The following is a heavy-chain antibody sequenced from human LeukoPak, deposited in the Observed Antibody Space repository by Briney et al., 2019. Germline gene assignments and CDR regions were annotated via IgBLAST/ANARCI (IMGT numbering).Heavy chain of an antibody. CDR1: GHTSNRYD. CDR3: ARVNRENVFGVSMDV. V-gene: IGHV1-46*02. J-gene: IGHJ6*02. Sequence: ASVKVSWKVSGHTSNRYDLNWVRQDPGQGLEWIEIINPSGDSTSHAQKFQGRVTMTRDTPTSTVYVELSSLRSEDTAVYYCARVNRENVFGVSMDVWGQGTTVTVSS. CDR2: INPSGDST. D-gene: IGHD1-14*01.